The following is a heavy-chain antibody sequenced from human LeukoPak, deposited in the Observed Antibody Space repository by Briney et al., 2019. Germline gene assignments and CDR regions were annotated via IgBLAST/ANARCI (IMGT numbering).Heavy chain of an antibody. Sequence: GRSLRLSCAASGFTFDDYAMHWVRQAPGKGLEWVSGISWNSGSIGYADSVKGRFTISRDNAKNSLYLQMNSLRAEDTALYYCAKSVVPAASGAFDIWGQGTMATVSS. CDR3: AKSVVPAASGAFDI. CDR1: GFTFDDYA. D-gene: IGHD2-2*01. CDR2: ISWNSGSI. J-gene: IGHJ3*02. V-gene: IGHV3-9*01.